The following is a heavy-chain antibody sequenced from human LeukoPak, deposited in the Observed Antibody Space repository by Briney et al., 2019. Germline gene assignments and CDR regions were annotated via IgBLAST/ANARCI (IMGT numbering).Heavy chain of an antibody. J-gene: IGHJ4*02. CDR1: GFTFNGYW. V-gene: IGHV3-11*01. D-gene: IGHD3-22*01. CDR3: ARDQEYYYDSSAYLV. Sequence: GRSLRLSCAASGFTFNGYWMSWVRQAPGKGLEWVSYISSSGSTIYYADSVKGRFTISRDNAKNSLYLQMNSLRAEDTAVYYCARDQEYYYDSSAYLVWGQGTLVTVSS. CDR2: ISSSGSTI.